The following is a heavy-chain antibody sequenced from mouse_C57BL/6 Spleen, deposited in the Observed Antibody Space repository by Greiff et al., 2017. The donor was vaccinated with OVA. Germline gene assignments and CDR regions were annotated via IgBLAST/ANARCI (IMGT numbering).Heavy chain of an antibody. CDR2: INPSNGGT. CDR1: GYTITSYW. CDR3: ARGDYDGGWFAY. J-gene: IGHJ3*01. Sequence: QVQLQQPGTELVKPGASVKLSCKASGYTITSYWMHWVKQRPGQGLEWIGNINPSNGGTNYNEKFKSKATLTVDKSSSTAYMQLSSLTSEDSAVYDCARGDYDGGWFAYWGQGTLVTVSA. D-gene: IGHD2-4*01. V-gene: IGHV1-53*01.